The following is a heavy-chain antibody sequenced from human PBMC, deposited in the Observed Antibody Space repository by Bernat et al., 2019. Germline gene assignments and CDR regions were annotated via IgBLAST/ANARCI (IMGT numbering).Heavy chain of an antibody. CDR1: GGTFSSYA. V-gene: IGHV1-69*01. CDR3: ARDSSNYDYIWGSYRADAFDI. Sequence: QVQLVQSGAEVKKPGSSVKVSCKASGGTFSSYAISWVRQAPGQGLEWMGGIIPIFGTANYAQKFLGRVTITADESTSTAYMELSSLRSEDTAVYYCARDSSNYDYIWGSYRADAFDIWGQGTMVTVSS. D-gene: IGHD3-16*02. CDR2: IIPIFGTA. J-gene: IGHJ3*02.